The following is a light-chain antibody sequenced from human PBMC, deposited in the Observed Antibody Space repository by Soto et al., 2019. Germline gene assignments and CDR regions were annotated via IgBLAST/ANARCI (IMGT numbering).Light chain of an antibody. J-gene: IGKJ4*01. CDR1: QTVRNNY. CDR2: DAS. Sequence: EFVLTQSPGTLSLSPGERATLSCRASQTVRNNYLAWYQQKPGQAPRLLIYDASSRATGIPDRFSGSGSGTEFTLTISSLQPEDFATYYCQQLNSYPLTFGGGTKVDIK. CDR3: QQLNSYPLT. V-gene: IGKV3D-20*02.